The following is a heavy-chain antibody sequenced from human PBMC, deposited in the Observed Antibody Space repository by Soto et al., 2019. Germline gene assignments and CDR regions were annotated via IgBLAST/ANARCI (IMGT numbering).Heavy chain of an antibody. CDR1: GGSISSSNW. CDR3: ARSLKRAARPSGWFGP. CDR2: IYHSGST. D-gene: IGHD6-6*01. V-gene: IGHV4-4*02. J-gene: IGHJ5*02. Sequence: QVQLQESGPGLVKPSGTLSLTCAVSGGSISSSNWWSWVRQPPGKGLEWIGEIYHSGSTNYNPSPKSRVAISVDKSKTQFSLTLSSVTAADTAVYYCARSLKRAARPSGWFGPWGQGTLVTVSS.